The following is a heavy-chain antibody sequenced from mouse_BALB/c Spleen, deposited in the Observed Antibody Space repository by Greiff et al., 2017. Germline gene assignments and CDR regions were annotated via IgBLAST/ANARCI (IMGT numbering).Heavy chain of an antibody. J-gene: IGHJ3*01. CDR1: GYSFTSYW. Sequence: VQLQQSGTVLARPGASVKMSCKASGYSFTSYWMHWVKQRPGQGLEWIGAIYPGNSDTSYNQKFKGKAKLTAVTSASTAYMELSSLTNEDSAVYYCTGDYDRSFAYWGQGTLVTVSA. V-gene: IGHV1-5*01. CDR3: TGDYDRSFAY. D-gene: IGHD2-4*01. CDR2: IYPGNSDT.